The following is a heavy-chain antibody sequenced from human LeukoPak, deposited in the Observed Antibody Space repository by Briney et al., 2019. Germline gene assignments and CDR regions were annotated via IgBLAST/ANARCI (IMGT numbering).Heavy chain of an antibody. CDR3: ARVGTVNWYFDL. J-gene: IGHJ2*01. D-gene: IGHD1-1*01. Sequence: PSQTLSLTCTVSGGSISSGGYYWSWIRQHPGKGLEWFGYIYYSGSTYYNPSLKSRVTISVDTSKNQFSLKLSSVTAADTAVYYCARVGTVNWYFDLWGRGTLVTVSS. V-gene: IGHV4-31*03. CDR2: IYYSGST. CDR1: GGSISSGGYY.